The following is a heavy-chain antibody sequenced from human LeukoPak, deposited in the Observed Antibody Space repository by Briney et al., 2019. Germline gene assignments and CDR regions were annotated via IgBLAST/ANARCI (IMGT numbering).Heavy chain of an antibody. CDR1: GGFVSSTNW. CDR3: AREGGFYRPLDY. V-gene: IGHV4-4*02. Sequence: PSGTLSLICGVSGGFVSSTNWWTWVRQPPGKGLEWIGEFHLDGRTNYNPSLESRLTMSVDLSENHISLKLTFVTAADTAVYYCAREGGFYRPLDYSGQGILVTVSS. D-gene: IGHD3-22*01. CDR2: FHLDGRT. J-gene: IGHJ4*02.